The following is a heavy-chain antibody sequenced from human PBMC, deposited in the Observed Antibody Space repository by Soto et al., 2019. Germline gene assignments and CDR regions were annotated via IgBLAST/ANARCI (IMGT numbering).Heavy chain of an antibody. CDR3: ATGPSRGSYYYDSSGYYPQFEY. J-gene: IGHJ4*02. CDR1: GYTLTELS. D-gene: IGHD3-22*01. V-gene: IGHV1-24*01. Sequence: ASVKVSCKVSGYTLTELSMHWVRQAPGKGLEWMGGFDPEDGETIYAQKFQGRVTMTEDTSTDTAYMELSSLRSEDTAVYYCATGPSRGSYYYDSSGYYPQFEYWGQGTLVTVSS. CDR2: FDPEDGET.